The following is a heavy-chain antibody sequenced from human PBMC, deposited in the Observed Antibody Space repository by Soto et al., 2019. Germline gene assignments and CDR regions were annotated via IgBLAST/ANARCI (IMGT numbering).Heavy chain of an antibody. V-gene: IGHV4-34*01. CDR3: GRDPRSSFDY. CDR1: GGSFSGYY. Sequence: QVQLQQWGAGLLKPSETLSLTCAVYGGSFSGYYWSWIRQPPGKGLEWIGEINHSGSTNYSPSLKSRVTISVDTSKNQFSLKLSSVTAADTAVYYCGRDPRSSFDYWGQGTLVTVSS. CDR2: INHSGST. J-gene: IGHJ4*02.